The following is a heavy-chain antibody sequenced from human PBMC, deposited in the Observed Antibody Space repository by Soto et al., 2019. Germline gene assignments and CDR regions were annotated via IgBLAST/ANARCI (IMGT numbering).Heavy chain of an antibody. CDR2: TLNSGNT. V-gene: IGHV4-4*02. CDR3: ANRPFFEWDPYYGLDV. J-gene: IGHJ6*02. CDR1: GGSITGSDW. D-gene: IGHD3-3*02. Sequence: QLQLQESGPGLVKPAETLSLTCVVCGGSITGSDWWTGVRHSPEKGLEWIGETLNSGNTNYSPSRRCRVTISIYKSANQFSLKVHSVTAADTAIYYCANRPFFEWDPYYGLDVWGPGTTVIVSS.